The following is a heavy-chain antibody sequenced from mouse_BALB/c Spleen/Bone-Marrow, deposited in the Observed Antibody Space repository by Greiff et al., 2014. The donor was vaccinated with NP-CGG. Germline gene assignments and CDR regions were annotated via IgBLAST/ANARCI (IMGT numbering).Heavy chain of an antibody. V-gene: IGHV14-3*02. CDR2: IDPANGDT. CDR3: TRPSFYYGSSYWYFDV. CDR1: GFNIKDTY. J-gene: IGHJ1*01. Sequence: VQLKHSGSELVKPGASVKLSCAASGFNIKDTYMHWVKQRPEQGLECIGRIDPANGDTKYDPKFQGKATITADTSSNTAYLQLSSLTSEDTAVYYCTRPSFYYGSSYWYFDVWGAGTTVTVSS. D-gene: IGHD1-1*01.